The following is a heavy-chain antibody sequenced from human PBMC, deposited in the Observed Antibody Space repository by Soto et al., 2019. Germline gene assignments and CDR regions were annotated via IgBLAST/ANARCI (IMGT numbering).Heavy chain of an antibody. J-gene: IGHJ4*02. V-gene: IGHV1-69*01. CDR1: GGTFSSYS. CDR2: IIPIFGTA. CDR3: ARAGGRHSGGIDY. D-gene: IGHD1-26*01. Sequence: QVQLVQSGAEVKKPGSSVKVSCNASGGTFSSYSINWVRQAPGQGLEWMGEIIPIFGTANYAQKFQGRVTITADESTSTADMELGRLRSEYTAVYYCARAGGRHSGGIDYWGQGTLVTVSS.